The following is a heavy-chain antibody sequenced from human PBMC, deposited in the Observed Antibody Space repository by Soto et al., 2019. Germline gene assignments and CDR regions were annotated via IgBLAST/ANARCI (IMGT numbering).Heavy chain of an antibody. CDR1: GGPISSGDYY. CDR3: ARAPVNTWALRMDV. Sequence: SETLSLTCTVSGGPISSGDYYWSWIRQAPGKGLEWIGYIYHSGSTYYKPSLESRVSISVDTSKSQFSLKVTSMTAADTAVYYCARAPVNTWALRMDVWGQGTTVTSP. V-gene: IGHV4-30-4*01. D-gene: IGHD2-2*02. J-gene: IGHJ6*02. CDR2: IYHSGST.